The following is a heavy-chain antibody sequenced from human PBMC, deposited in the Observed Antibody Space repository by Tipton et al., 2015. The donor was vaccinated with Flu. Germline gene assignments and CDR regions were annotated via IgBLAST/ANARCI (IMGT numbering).Heavy chain of an antibody. CDR1: GGSISSGSYY. CDR3: AREGFDSSGYRAGDAFDI. Sequence: TLSLTCTVSGGSISSGSYYWSWIRQPAGKGLEWIGRIYTSGSTNYNPSLKSRVTISVDTSKNQFSLKLSSVTAADTAVYYGAREGFDSSGYRAGDAFDIWVQGTMVTVSS. D-gene: IGHD3-22*01. CDR2: IYTSGST. V-gene: IGHV4-61*02. J-gene: IGHJ3*02.